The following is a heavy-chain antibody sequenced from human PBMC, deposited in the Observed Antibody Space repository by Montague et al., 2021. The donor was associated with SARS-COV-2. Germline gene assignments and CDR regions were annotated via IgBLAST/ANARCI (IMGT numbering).Heavy chain of an antibody. J-gene: IGHJ5*02. CDR3: ARGPRITMIVVVITDIWFDP. V-gene: IGHV4-34*01. CDR1: GGSVSDYY. Sequence: SETLSLTCAVYGGSVSDYYWSWIRQRPGKGLEWIGEINHSGSTNXNPSLKSRVTTSVATSKNQFSLKLTSVTAADTAVYYCARGPRITMIVVVITDIWFDPWGQGTLVTVSS. D-gene: IGHD3-22*01. CDR2: INHSGST.